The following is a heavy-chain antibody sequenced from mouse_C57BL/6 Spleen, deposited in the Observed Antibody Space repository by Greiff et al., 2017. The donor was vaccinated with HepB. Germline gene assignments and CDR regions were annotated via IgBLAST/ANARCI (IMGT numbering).Heavy chain of an antibody. CDR2: IHPNSGST. V-gene: IGHV1-64*01. J-gene: IGHJ2*01. CDR3: AREENDYFDY. D-gene: IGHD2-3*01. Sequence: VKLQESGAELVKPGASVKLSCKASGYTFTSYWMHWVKQRPGQGLEWIGMIHPNSGSTNYNEKFKSKATLTVDKSSSTAYMQLSSLTSEDSAVYYCAREENDYFDYWGQGTTLTVSS. CDR1: GYTFTSYW.